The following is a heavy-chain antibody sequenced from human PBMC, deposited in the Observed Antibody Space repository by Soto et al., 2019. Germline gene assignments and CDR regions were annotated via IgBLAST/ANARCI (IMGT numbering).Heavy chain of an antibody. D-gene: IGHD3-10*01. V-gene: IGHV1-2*04. CDR2: INPNSGGT. CDR1: GYTFTGYY. Sequence: SSVKVSCKASGYTFTGYYMHWVRQAPGQGLEWMGWINPNSGGTNYAQKFQGWVTMTRDTSISTAYMELSRLRSDDTAVYYCARGYYYGSGSYIRSYYYYYGMDVWGQGTTVTVS. J-gene: IGHJ6*02. CDR3: ARGYYYGSGSYIRSYYYYYGMDV.